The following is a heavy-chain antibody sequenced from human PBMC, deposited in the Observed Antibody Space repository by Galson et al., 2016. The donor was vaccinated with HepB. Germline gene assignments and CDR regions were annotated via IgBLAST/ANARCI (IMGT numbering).Heavy chain of an antibody. D-gene: IGHD2-15*01. CDR2: IKHDGSEE. Sequence: SLRLSCAASTFTVNSNHMSWVRQAPGKGLEWVAIIKHDGSEEYYVDSVKGRFTISRDNAKNSLYLEMNSLTAEDSSLYFCARDSGFCRTIYCRGDAYDLWGQGTMVTVSS. CDR1: TFTVNSNH. J-gene: IGHJ3*01. CDR3: ARDSGFCRTIYCRGDAYDL. V-gene: IGHV3-7*01.